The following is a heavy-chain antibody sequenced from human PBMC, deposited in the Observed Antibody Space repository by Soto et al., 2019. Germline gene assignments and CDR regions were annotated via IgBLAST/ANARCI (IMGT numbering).Heavy chain of an antibody. Sequence: SETLSLTCTVSGGSISSSSYYWGWIRQPPGKGLEWIGSIYYSGSTYYNPSLKSRVTISVDTSKNQFSLKLSSVTAADTAVYYCAGSIAAPYINWFDPWGQGTLVTVSS. CDR1: GGSISSSSYY. D-gene: IGHD6-6*01. CDR2: IYYSGST. J-gene: IGHJ5*02. CDR3: AGSIAAPYINWFDP. V-gene: IGHV4-39*01.